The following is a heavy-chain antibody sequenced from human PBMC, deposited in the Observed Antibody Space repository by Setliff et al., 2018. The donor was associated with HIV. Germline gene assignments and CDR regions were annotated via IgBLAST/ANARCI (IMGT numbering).Heavy chain of an antibody. D-gene: IGHD5-12*01. CDR3: ARLKSASGYFGFDS. V-gene: IGHV4-61*01. Sequence: SETLSLTCTVSGGSISSGSYYWSWIRLPPGKGLEWIGYIYYSGTADYNPSLKSRATISIDTSNNQFALKLTSMTAADTAVYFCARLKSASGYFGFDSWGQGTLVTVSS. CDR2: IYYSGTA. J-gene: IGHJ4*02. CDR1: GGSISSGSYY.